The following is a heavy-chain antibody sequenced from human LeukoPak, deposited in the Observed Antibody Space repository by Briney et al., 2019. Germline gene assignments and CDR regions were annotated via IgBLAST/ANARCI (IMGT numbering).Heavy chain of an antibody. Sequence: GASVKVSCKASGYTFTNYAMHWVRQAPGQRLEWMGWINAGNGNTKYSQKFQGRVTITRDTSASTAYMELSSLRSEDTAVYYCARGIQNNHAFDIWGQGTMVTVSS. CDR1: GYTFTNYA. CDR2: INAGNGNT. D-gene: IGHD1/OR15-1a*01. J-gene: IGHJ3*02. V-gene: IGHV1-3*01. CDR3: ARGIQNNHAFDI.